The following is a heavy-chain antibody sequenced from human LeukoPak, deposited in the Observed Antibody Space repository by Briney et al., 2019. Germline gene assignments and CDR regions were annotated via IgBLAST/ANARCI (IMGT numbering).Heavy chain of an antibody. D-gene: IGHD3-22*01. CDR2: IIPIFGTA. CDR3: ARGANYDSSGYARNYYYYMDV. V-gene: IGHV1-69*01. J-gene: IGHJ6*03. CDR1: GGTFSSYA. Sequence: SVKVSCKASGGTFSSYAISWVRQAPGQGLEWMGGIIPIFGTANYAQKFQGRVTITADESTSTAYMELSSLRSEDTAVYYCARGANYDSSGYARNYYYYMDVWAKGPRSPSP.